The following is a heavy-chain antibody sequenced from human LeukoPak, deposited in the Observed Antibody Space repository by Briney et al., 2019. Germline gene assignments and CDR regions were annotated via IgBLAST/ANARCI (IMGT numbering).Heavy chain of an antibody. J-gene: IGHJ3*02. Sequence: SETLSLTCAVYGGSFSGYYWSWIRQPPGKGLEWIGQINHSGSTNYNPSLKSRVTISVDTSKNQFSLKLSSVTAADTAVYFCARGPYSYDSSGAFDIWGQGTMVTVSS. D-gene: IGHD3-22*01. CDR1: GGSFSGYY. CDR2: INHSGST. CDR3: ARGPYSYDSSGAFDI. V-gene: IGHV4-34*01.